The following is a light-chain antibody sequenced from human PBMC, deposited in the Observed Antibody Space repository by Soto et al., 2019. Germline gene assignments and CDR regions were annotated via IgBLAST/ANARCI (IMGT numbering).Light chain of an antibody. CDR2: GAS. Sequence: EIVMTQSPATLSVSPGERATLSCRASQSVSSNLAWYQQKPGQAPRLLIYGASTRATGIPARFSGSGSATEFILTINSLQSEDFVVYYCQQYNNWPPYTFGQGTKLEIK. J-gene: IGKJ2*01. CDR3: QQYNNWPPYT. CDR1: QSVSSN. V-gene: IGKV3-15*01.